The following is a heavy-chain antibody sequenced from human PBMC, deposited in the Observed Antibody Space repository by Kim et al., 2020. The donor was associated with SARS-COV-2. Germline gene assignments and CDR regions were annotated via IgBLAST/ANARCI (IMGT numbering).Heavy chain of an antibody. CDR1: GFTFSSYG. Sequence: EGSLRLSCAASGFTFSSYGMNWVRQAPGKGLEWVAVIWYDGSKKYYADSVKGRFTISRDNSKNTLYLQMNSLRAEDTAVYYCASDYEEGFVWGQGTLVTVSS. V-gene: IGHV3-33*08. J-gene: IGHJ4*02. D-gene: IGHD3-10*01. CDR2: IWYDGSKK. CDR3: ASDYEEGFV.